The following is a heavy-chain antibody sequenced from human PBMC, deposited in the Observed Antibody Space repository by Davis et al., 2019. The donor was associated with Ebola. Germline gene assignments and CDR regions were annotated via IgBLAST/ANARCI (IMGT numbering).Heavy chain of an antibody. CDR3: ARSVDTPVVPYFDY. D-gene: IGHD5-18*01. J-gene: IGHJ4*02. CDR2: ITSSSSYI. Sequence: GGSLRLSCAASGFTFTSYSMNWVRQAPGKGLEWVSFITSSSSYISYADSVKGRFTISRDNSKNTQYLEMNSLRAEDTAVYYCARSVDTPVVPYFDYWGQGALVTVSS. CDR1: GFTFTSYS. V-gene: IGHV3-21*01.